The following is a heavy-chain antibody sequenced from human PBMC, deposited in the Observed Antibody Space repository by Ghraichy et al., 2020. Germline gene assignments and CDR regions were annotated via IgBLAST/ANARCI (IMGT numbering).Heavy chain of an antibody. V-gene: IGHV2-26*01. CDR2: IFSNDEK. D-gene: IGHD3-3*01. CDR1: GFSLSNARMG. J-gene: IGHJ4*02. CDR3: ARNIRSYYDFWSGYPHQSYYFDY. Sequence: SGPTLVKPTETLTLTCTVSGFSLSNARMGVSWIRQPPGKALEWLAHIFSNDEKSYSTSLKSRLTISKDTSKSQVVLTMTNMDPVDTATYYCARNIRSYYDFWSGYPHQSYYFDYWGQGTLVTVSS.